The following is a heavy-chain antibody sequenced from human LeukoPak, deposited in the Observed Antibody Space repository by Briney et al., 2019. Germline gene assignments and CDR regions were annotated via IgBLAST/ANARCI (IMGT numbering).Heavy chain of an antibody. V-gene: IGHV1-69*04. CDR2: IIPILGIA. Sequence: SVKVSCKASGGTFSSYAISWVRQAPGQGLEWMGRIIPILGIANYAQKFQGRVTITADKSTSTAYMELSSLRSEDTAVYYCAREMATTHFDYWGQGTLVTVSS. CDR1: GGTFSSYA. J-gene: IGHJ4*02. CDR3: AREMATTHFDY. D-gene: IGHD5-24*01.